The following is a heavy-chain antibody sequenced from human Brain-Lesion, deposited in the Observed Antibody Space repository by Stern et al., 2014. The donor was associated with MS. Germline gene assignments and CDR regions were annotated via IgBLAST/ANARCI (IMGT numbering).Heavy chain of an antibody. CDR2: IYPSGST. CDR3: ARDLIRGYGLDV. J-gene: IGHJ6*02. Sequence: QVQLQESGPGLVKPSQTLSLICTVSGDSINSDIHHWSWIRQPAGKGLEWIGRIYPSGSTNYNPSLKRRVTISIAPSKQFSLKLVSVTAADTAVYYCARDLIRGYGLDVWGQGTTVTVSS. CDR1: GDSINSDIHH. V-gene: IGHV4-61*02. D-gene: IGHD2-21*01.